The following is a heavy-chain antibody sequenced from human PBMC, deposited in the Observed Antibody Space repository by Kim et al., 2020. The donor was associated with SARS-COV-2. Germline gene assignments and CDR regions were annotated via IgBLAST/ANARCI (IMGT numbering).Heavy chain of an antibody. J-gene: IGHJ4*02. Sequence: GGSLRLSCAASGFTFSSYAMHWVRQAPGKGLEWVAVISYDGSNKYYADSVKGRFTISRDNSKNTLYLQMNSLRAEDTAVYYCAREIGPAFVWGSYLFDYWGQGTLVTVSS. CDR1: GFTFSSYA. D-gene: IGHD3-16*02. CDR3: AREIGPAFVWGSYLFDY. CDR2: ISYDGSNK. V-gene: IGHV3-30*04.